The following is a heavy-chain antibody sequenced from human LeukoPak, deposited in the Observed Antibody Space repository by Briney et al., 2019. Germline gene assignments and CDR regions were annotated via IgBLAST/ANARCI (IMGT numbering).Heavy chain of an antibody. J-gene: IGHJ4*02. D-gene: IGHD3-22*01. V-gene: IGHV1-24*01. Sequence: ASVKVSCKVSGYTLTELSMHGVRQAPGKGLEWMGGFDPEDGETIYAQKFQGRVTMTEDTSTDTAYMELSSLRSEDTAVYYCARHPGVVVITDYWGQGTLVTVSS. CDR1: GYTLTELS. CDR2: FDPEDGET. CDR3: ARHPGVVVITDY.